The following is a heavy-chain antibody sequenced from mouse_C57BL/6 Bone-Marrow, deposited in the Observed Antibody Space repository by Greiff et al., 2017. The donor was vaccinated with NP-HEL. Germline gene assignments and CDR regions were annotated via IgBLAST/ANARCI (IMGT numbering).Heavy chain of an antibody. Sequence: EVKLVESGGDLVKPGGSLKLSCAASGFTFSSYGMSWVRQTPDKRLEWVATISSGGSYTYYPDSVKGRFTISRDIAKNTLYLQMSSLKSEDTAMYYCASPYDYDVAWFAYWGQGTLVTVSA. J-gene: IGHJ3*01. CDR3: ASPYDYDVAWFAY. CDR1: GFTFSSYG. D-gene: IGHD2-4*01. CDR2: ISSGGSYT. V-gene: IGHV5-6*01.